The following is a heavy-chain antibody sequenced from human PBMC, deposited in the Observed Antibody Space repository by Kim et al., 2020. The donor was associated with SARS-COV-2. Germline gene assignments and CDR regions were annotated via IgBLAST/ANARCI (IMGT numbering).Heavy chain of an antibody. CDR1: GDSISSGNW. CDR3: SRVFASNFDF. D-gene: IGHD3-3*01. CDR2: IYHSGSA. J-gene: IGHJ4*02. Sequence: SETLSLTCAVSGDSISSGNWWNWVRQPPGKGLEWIGEIYHSGSANYNPSLKSRVTISVYKSKNQFSLKLRSVTAADTGVYYCSRVFASNFDFWGQRTLVTVSS. V-gene: IGHV4-4*02.